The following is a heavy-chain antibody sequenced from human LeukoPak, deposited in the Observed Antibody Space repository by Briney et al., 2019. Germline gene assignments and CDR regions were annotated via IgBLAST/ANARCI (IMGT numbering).Heavy chain of an antibody. J-gene: IGHJ4*02. CDR1: GFTFSSYW. CDR3: ARWWLRSGDY. D-gene: IGHD5-12*01. V-gene: IGHV3-74*01. Sequence: GALRLSCAGSGFTFSSYWMHWVRQAPGKGLVWVSRINGDGSSTIYADSVKGRFTISRDNAKNTLFLQMNSLRAEDTAVYYCARWWLRSGDYWGQGTLVTVSS. CDR2: INGDGSST.